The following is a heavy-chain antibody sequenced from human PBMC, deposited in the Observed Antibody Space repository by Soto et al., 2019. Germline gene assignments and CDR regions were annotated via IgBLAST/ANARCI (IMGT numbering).Heavy chain of an antibody. CDR2: IYYSGST. J-gene: IGHJ5*02. V-gene: IGHV4-59*01. CDR1: GGSSSSYY. Sequence: SETLSLTCTVSGGSSSSYYWSWIWQPPGKGLEWIGYIYYSGSTNYNPSLKSRVTISVDTSKNQFSLKLSSVTAADTAVYYCARSGIAAPRGWFDPWGQGTLVTVSS. CDR3: ARSGIAAPRGWFDP. D-gene: IGHD6-6*01.